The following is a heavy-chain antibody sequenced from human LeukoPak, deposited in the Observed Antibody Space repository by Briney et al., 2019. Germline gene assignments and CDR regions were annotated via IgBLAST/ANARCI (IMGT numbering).Heavy chain of an antibody. J-gene: IGHJ5*02. CDR2: ISSSSSTI. D-gene: IGHD3-16*02. CDR1: GFTFSSYS. CDR3: ARDPEGGSFLMDP. Sequence: GGSLRLSCAASGFTFSSYSMNWVRQAPGKGLEWVSYISSSSSTIYYADSVKGRFTISRDNAKNSLYLQMNSLRAEDTAVYYCARDPEGGSFLMDPWGQGTLVTVSS. V-gene: IGHV3-48*01.